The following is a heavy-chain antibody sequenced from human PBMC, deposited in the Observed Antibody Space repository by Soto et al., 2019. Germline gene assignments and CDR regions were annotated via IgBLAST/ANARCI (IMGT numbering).Heavy chain of an antibody. CDR1: GYTFSSYA. V-gene: IGHV1-3*01. Sequence: ASVKVSCKASGYTFSSYAVHWVRQAPGQRLEWMGWVNAGNGNTRYPQKFQGRLTITRDTSASTIYMELSSLTSEDTAVYYCARDYGTVYGDYQTLRHFDCWGQGTLVTVSS. CDR2: VNAGNGNT. J-gene: IGHJ4*02. CDR3: ARDYGTVYGDYQTLRHFDC. D-gene: IGHD4-17*01.